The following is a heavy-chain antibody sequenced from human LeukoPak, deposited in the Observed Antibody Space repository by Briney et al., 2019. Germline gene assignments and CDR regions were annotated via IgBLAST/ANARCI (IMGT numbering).Heavy chain of an antibody. V-gene: IGHV3-30*18. J-gene: IGHJ4*02. CDR3: AKDNEVVVVTAMFDY. CDR2: ISYDGSNK. D-gene: IGHD2-21*02. Sequence: GGSLRLSCAASGFTFSSYGMHWVRQAPGKGLEWVAVISYDGSNKYYADSVKGRFTISRDNSKNTLYLQMNSLRAEDTAVYYCAKDNEVVVVTAMFDYWGQGTLVTVSS. CDR1: GFTFSSYG.